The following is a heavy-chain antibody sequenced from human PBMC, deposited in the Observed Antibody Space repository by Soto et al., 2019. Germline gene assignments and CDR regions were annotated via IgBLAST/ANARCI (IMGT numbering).Heavy chain of an antibody. J-gene: IGHJ4*02. V-gene: IGHV3-33*01. Sequence: QVQLVESGGGVVQPGRSLRLSCAASGFTFSSYGMHWVRQAPGKGLEWVAVIWYDGSNKYYADSVKGRFTISRDNSKNTLYLQMNSLRAEDTAVYYCARDGPPYYDILTGYLSYWGQGTLVTVSS. CDR1: GFTFSSYG. D-gene: IGHD3-9*01. CDR3: ARDGPPYYDILTGYLSY. CDR2: IWYDGSNK.